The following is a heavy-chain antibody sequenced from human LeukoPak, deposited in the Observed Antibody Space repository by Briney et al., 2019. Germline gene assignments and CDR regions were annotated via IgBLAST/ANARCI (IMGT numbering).Heavy chain of an antibody. CDR2: IYYSGST. CDR3: ARYASGSYFDY. Sequence: SETLSLTCTVSGGSISSYYWGWIRQPPGKGLEWIGSIYYSGSTYYNPSLKSRVTISVDTSKNQFSLKLSSVTAADTAVYYCARYASGSYFDYWGQGTLVTVSS. V-gene: IGHV4-39*01. D-gene: IGHD1-26*01. J-gene: IGHJ4*02. CDR1: GGSISSYY.